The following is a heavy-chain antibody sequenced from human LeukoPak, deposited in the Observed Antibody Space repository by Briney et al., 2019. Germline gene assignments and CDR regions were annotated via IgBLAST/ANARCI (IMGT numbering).Heavy chain of an antibody. CDR1: GYTFTSYD. Sequence: ASATVSCKASGYTFTSYDINWVRQAPGQGLEWMGWMNPNSGNTGYAQKFQGRVTMTRNTSISTAYMELSSLRSEDTAVYYCARRWLSYYYYYYMDVWGKGTTATVSS. D-gene: IGHD5-12*01. CDR2: MNPNSGNT. J-gene: IGHJ6*03. CDR3: ARRWLSYYYYYYMDV. V-gene: IGHV1-8*01.